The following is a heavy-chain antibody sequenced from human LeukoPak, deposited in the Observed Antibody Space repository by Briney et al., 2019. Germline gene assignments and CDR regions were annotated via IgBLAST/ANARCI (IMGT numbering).Heavy chain of an antibody. CDR2: IYYSGST. V-gene: IGHV4-61*01. CDR1: GGSISSGSYY. D-gene: IGHD6-13*01. J-gene: IGHJ5*02. CDR3: ARGIIAAAGGPNWFDP. Sequence: SETLSLTCTVSGGSISSGSYYWSWIRQPPGKGLEWIGYIYYSGSTNYNPSLKSRVTISVDTSKNQFSLKLSSVTAADTAVYYCARGIIAAAGGPNWFDPWGQGTLVTVSS.